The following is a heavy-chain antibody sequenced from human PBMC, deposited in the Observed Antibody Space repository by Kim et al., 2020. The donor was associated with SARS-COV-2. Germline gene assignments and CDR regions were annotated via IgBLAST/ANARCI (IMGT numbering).Heavy chain of an antibody. Sequence: YADSVKGRFTISRDNAKNSLYLQMNSLRAEDTALYYCAKDLGYSYGLFDYWGQGTLVTVSS. CDR3: AKDLGYSYGLFDY. D-gene: IGHD5-18*01. V-gene: IGHV3-9*01. J-gene: IGHJ4*02.